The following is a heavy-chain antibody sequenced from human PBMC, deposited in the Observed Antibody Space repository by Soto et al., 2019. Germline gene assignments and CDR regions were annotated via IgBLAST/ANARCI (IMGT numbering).Heavy chain of an antibody. Sequence: GASLKVSWKASGCTFSSYAVSWVRQAPGQGLEWMGGIIPIFGTANYAQKFQGRVTITADESTSTAYMELSSLRSEDTAVYYCARDPSFRDATIPGDLDDAFDIWGQGTMVTVSS. V-gene: IGHV1-69*13. D-gene: IGHD5-12*01. CDR2: IIPIFGTA. CDR3: ARDPSFRDATIPGDLDDAFDI. CDR1: GCTFSSYA. J-gene: IGHJ3*02.